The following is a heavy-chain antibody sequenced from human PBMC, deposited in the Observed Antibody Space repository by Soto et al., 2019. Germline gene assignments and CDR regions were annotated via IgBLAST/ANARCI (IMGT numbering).Heavy chain of an antibody. V-gene: IGHV4-39*01. CDR3: ARLNGYCISTNCHGYYGMDV. J-gene: IGHJ6*02. CDR1: GGSISSSNYY. CDR2: IFYSGYT. Sequence: SSETLSLTCTVSGGSISSSNYYWGWIRQPPGKGLEWIGSIFYSGYTYYNPSLKSRVTISVDTSKNQFSLKLNSVTAADTAVYYCARLNGYCISTNCHGYYGMDVWGQGTTVTVSS. D-gene: IGHD2-2*03.